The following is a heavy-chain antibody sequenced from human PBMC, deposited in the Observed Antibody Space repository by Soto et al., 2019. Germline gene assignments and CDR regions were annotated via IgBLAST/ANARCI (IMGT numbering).Heavy chain of an antibody. D-gene: IGHD2-2*01. V-gene: IGHV4-34*01. CDR1: GGSFSGYY. CDR3: ARNSLVPDAYSTVPKYYYYYGMDV. J-gene: IGHJ6*02. Sequence: SETLSLTCAVYGGSFSGYYWSWIRQPPGKGLEWIGEINHSGSTNYNPSLKSRVTISVDTSKNQFSLKLSSVTAADTAVYYCARNSLVPDAYSTVPKYYYYYGMDVWGQGTTVTVSS. CDR2: INHSGST.